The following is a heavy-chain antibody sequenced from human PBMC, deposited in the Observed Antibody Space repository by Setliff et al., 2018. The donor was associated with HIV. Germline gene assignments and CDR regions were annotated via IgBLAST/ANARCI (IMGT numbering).Heavy chain of an antibody. Sequence: SETLSLTCGVFSESLSGFYWSWIRQAPGKGLEWIGDISHSGTTSYNPSLKSRVTISVDKSKNQFSLKLSSVTAADTAVYYCARSKKRGDYYYYYYYMDVWGKGTTVTVSS. CDR3: ARSKKRGDYYYYYYYMDV. J-gene: IGHJ6*03. CDR2: ISHSGTT. D-gene: IGHD3-16*01. CDR1: SESLSGFY. V-gene: IGHV4-34*01.